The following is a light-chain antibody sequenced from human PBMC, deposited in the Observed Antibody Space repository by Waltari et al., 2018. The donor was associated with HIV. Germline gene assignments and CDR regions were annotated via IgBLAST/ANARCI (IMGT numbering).Light chain of an antibody. Sequence: QSVLTQPPSASRTPGQRVTISCSGTTSNVGTNFVYWYKHLPGSAPKLFMYRDQRRPSGVPDRFSGSKSGASASLAISGLRSEDEGDYYCATLDDSLGAFFVFGVGTKVTVL. CDR1: TSNVGTNF. CDR2: RDQ. CDR3: ATLDDSLGAFFV. J-gene: IGLJ1*01. V-gene: IGLV1-47*01.